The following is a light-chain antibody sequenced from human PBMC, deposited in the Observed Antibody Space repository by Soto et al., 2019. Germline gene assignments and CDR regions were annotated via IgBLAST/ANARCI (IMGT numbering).Light chain of an antibody. CDR1: QSLVYSDGYTY. J-gene: IGKJ1*01. Sequence: DVVMTQSPLSLPVTLGQPASISCRSSQSLVYSDGYTYLSWFQQRPGQSPRRLISMVSNRDSGVPDRFSGSGSGTDFTLEISRVEAEEVGVYFCMQGTHWPWTFGQGTKLDIK. CDR3: MQGTHWPWT. V-gene: IGKV2-30*01. CDR2: MVS.